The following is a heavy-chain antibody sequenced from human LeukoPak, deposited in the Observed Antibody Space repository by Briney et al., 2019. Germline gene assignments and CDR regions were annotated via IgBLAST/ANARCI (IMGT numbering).Heavy chain of an antibody. D-gene: IGHD2-2*01. CDR3: ARDEVACSSTNCYFVY. V-gene: IGHV3-11*01. CDR2: ISSSGSTI. Sequence: GGSLRLSCAASGFTFSDYYMSWIRQAPGKGLEWVSYISSSGSTIYYADSVKGRFTISRDNAKNSLYLQMNSLRAEDTAVYYCARDEVACSSTNCYFVYWGQGTLVTVSS. J-gene: IGHJ4*02. CDR1: GFTFSDYY.